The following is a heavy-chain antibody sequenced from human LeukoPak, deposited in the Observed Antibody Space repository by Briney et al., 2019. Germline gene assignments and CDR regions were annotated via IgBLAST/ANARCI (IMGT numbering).Heavy chain of an antibody. CDR3: AGLTYYDFWSGPGDP. CDR2: INHSGST. V-gene: IGHV4-34*01. J-gene: IGHJ5*02. CDR1: GGSFSGYY. D-gene: IGHD3-3*01. Sequence: PSETLSLTCAVYGGSFSGYYWSWIRQPPGKGLEWIGEINHSGSTNYNPPLKSRVTISVDTSKNQFSLKLSSVTAADTAVYYCAGLTYYDFWSGPGDPWGQGTLVTVSS.